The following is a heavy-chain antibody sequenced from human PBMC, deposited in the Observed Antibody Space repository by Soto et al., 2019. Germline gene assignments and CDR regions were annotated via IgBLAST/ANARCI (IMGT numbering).Heavy chain of an antibody. CDR3: AKDRIMITFGGVIGHFDY. V-gene: IGHV3-23*01. J-gene: IGHJ4*02. CDR2: ISGSGGST. CDR1: GFTFSSYA. Sequence: GGSLRLSCAASGFTFSSYAMSWVRQAPGKGLEWVSAISGSGGSTYYADSVKGRFTNSGDNSKNTLYLQMNSLKAEDMAVYYCAKDRIMITFGGVIGHFDYWGQGTLVTVSS. D-gene: IGHD3-16*02.